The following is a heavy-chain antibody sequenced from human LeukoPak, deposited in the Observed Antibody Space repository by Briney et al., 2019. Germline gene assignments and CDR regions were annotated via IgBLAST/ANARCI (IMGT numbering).Heavy chain of an antibody. D-gene: IGHD2-2*01. Sequence: SETLSLTCTVSGGSISSYYWSWIRQPPGKGLEWIGYIYYSGSTNCNPSLKSRVTISVDTSKNQFSLKLSSVTAADTAVYYCARSGYCSSTSCYFWFDPWGQGTLVTVSS. V-gene: IGHV4-59*01. CDR3: ARSGYCSSTSCYFWFDP. J-gene: IGHJ5*02. CDR2: IYYSGST. CDR1: GGSISSYY.